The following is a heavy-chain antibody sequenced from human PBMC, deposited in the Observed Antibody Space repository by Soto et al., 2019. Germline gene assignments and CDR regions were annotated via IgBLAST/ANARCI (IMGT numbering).Heavy chain of an antibody. J-gene: IGHJ6*02. CDR3: ARDSRYCSSTSCSTQPIWYYYYGMDV. D-gene: IGHD2-2*02. V-gene: IGHV6-1*01. Sequence: PSQTLSLTCAISGDSVSSNSAAWNWIRQSPSRGLEWLGRTYYRSKWYNDYAVSVKSRITINPDTSKNQFSLQLNSVTPEDTAVYYCARDSRYCSSTSCSTQPIWYYYYGMDVWGQGTTVTVSS. CDR1: GDSVSSNSAA. CDR2: TYYRSKWYN.